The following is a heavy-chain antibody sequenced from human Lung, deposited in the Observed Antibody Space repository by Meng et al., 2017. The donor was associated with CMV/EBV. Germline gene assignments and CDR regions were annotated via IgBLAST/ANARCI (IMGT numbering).Heavy chain of an antibody. Sequence: LXCTVSGGSISSSSYYWGWIRQPPGKGLEWIGSIYYSGSTYYNPSLKSRVTISVDTSKNQFSLKLSSATAADTAVYYCAGQRPVLDAFDIWGQGTMVTVSS. CDR1: GGSISSSSYY. D-gene: IGHD3-3*01. V-gene: IGHV4-39*01. CDR2: IYYSGST. J-gene: IGHJ3*02. CDR3: AGQRPVLDAFDI.